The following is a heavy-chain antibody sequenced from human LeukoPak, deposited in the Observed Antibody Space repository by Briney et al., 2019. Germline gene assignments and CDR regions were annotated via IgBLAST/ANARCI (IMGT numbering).Heavy chain of an antibody. CDR3: ARDRSTGWFYIWFDP. D-gene: IGHD6-19*01. CDR1: GYTFTSYG. Sequence: AASVKVSCKASGYTFTSYGISWVRQAPGQGLEWMGWISAYNGNTNYAQKLQGRVTMTTDTSTSTAYMELRSLRSDDTAVYCCARDRSTGWFYIWFDPWGQGTLVTVSS. J-gene: IGHJ5*02. V-gene: IGHV1-18*01. CDR2: ISAYNGNT.